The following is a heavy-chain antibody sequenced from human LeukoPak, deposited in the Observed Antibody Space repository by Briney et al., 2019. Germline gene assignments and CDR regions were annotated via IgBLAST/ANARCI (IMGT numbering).Heavy chain of an antibody. CDR2: IYSGGST. D-gene: IGHD3-3*01. J-gene: IGHJ4*02. CDR3: ARGGMDFWSAYSSFDY. Sequence: GGSLRLSCAASGFTVSSNYMSWVRQAPGKGLEWVSVIYSGGSTYYADSVKGRFTISRDNSKNTLYLQMNSLRAEDTAVYYCARGGMDFWSAYSSFDYWGQGTLVTVSS. V-gene: IGHV3-53*01. CDR1: GFTVSSNY.